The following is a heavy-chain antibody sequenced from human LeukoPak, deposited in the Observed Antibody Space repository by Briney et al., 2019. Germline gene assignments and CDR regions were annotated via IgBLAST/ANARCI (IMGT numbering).Heavy chain of an antibody. V-gene: IGHV3-7*01. CDR1: GFTFSSSW. CDR3: ASLDY. Sequence: GGSLRLSCAASGFTFSSSWMNWVRQAPGEGLEWVANIKQDGSEKYYVDSVKGRFTISRDNAKNSLYLQMNTLRAEDTAVYYCASLDYWGQGTLVAVSS. J-gene: IGHJ4*02. CDR2: IKQDGSEK.